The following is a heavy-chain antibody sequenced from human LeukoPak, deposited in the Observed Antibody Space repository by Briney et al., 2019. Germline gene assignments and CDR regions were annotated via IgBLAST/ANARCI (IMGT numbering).Heavy chain of an antibody. Sequence: ASVKVSCKTSGYTFASYYMHWVRQAPGQGLEWMGMINPSGHSTSFAQKFQGRVTMTRDTSTSTVYMELSSLRSEDTAVYYCARADFGEFDYWGQGTLVTVSS. V-gene: IGHV1-46*01. J-gene: IGHJ4*02. D-gene: IGHD3-10*01. CDR3: ARADFGEFDY. CDR1: GYTFASYY. CDR2: INPSGHST.